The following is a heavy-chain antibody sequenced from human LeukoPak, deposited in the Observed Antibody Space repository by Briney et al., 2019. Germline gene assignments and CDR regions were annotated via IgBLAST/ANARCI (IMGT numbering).Heavy chain of an antibody. D-gene: IGHD3-10*01. CDR2: IYYSGST. J-gene: IGHJ6*02. CDR3: ACYQLWFGEGMDV. CDR1: SGSITSGGYY. Sequence: SETLSLTCTVSSGSITSGGYYWNWIRQHPGKGLEWIGYIYYSGSTFYNPSLKSRVTMSVDTSKNQFSLKLSSVTAADTAVYYCACYQLWFGEGMDVWGQGTTVTVSS. V-gene: IGHV4-31*03.